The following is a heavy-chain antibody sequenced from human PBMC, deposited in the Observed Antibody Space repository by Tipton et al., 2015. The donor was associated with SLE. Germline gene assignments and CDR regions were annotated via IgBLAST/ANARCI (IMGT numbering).Heavy chain of an antibody. D-gene: IGHD2-21*01. V-gene: IGHV4-39*07. Sequence: TLSLTCTVSGGSISSSSSYWGLIRQPPGKGLEWVGDIYYSGSTNYNPSLKSRVTISVDTSTNQFSLKLSSVTAADTAVYYCARDPLPNCGGCYWGQGTLVTVSS. CDR3: ARDPLPNCGGCY. CDR2: IYYSGST. CDR1: GGSISSSSSY. J-gene: IGHJ4*02.